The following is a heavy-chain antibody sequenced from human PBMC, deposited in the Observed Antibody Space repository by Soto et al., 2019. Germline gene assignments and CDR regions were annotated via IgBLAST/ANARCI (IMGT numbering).Heavy chain of an antibody. J-gene: IGHJ4*02. CDR2: IIPMFGTS. D-gene: IGHD2-2*02. Sequence: SVKVSCKASGGTFSSYAISWVRQPPGQGLEWMGEIIPMFGTSNYAQKFQGRVTITADESTSTAYMELSSLRSEDTAVYYCARGSCSSTSCYKEYYFDLWGQGTLVTVSS. CDR3: ARGSCSSTSCYKEYYFDL. CDR1: GGTFSSYA. V-gene: IGHV1-69*13.